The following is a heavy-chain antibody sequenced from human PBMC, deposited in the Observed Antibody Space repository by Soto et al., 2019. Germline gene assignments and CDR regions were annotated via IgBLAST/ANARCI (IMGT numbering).Heavy chain of an antibody. Sequence: PGGSLRLSCAASGFTFSSYGMHWVRQAPGKGLEWVAVISYDGSNKYYADSVKGRFAISRDNSKNTLYLQMNSLRAEDTAVYYCAREKYLLAEGLAPLYYFDYWGQGTLVTVSS. J-gene: IGHJ4*02. V-gene: IGHV3-30*03. CDR1: GFTFSSYG. CDR3: AREKYLLAEGLAPLYYFDY. CDR2: ISYDGSNK. D-gene: IGHD3-3*01.